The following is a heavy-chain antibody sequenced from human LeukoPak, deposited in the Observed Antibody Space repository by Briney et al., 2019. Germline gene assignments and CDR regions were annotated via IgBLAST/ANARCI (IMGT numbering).Heavy chain of an antibody. Sequence: AETLSLTCTVSGGSISSSSYYWGWIRQPQGKGLEWIGSIYYSGSTYYNPSLKSRVTISVDTSKNQFSLKLSSVTAADTAVYYCARGVAVAGIADYWGQGTLVTVSS. V-gene: IGHV4-39*07. CDR2: IYYSGST. CDR1: GGSISSSSYY. CDR3: ARGVAVAGIADY. J-gene: IGHJ4*02. D-gene: IGHD6-19*01.